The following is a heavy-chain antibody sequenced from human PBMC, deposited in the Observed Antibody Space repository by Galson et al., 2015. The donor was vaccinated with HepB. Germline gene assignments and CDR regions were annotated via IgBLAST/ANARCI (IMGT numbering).Heavy chain of an antibody. D-gene: IGHD1-14*01. J-gene: IGHJ4*02. V-gene: IGHV4-39*01. CDR2: IYYTGST. CDR3: ASLPEYYIEY. Sequence: ETLSLTCTVSGGSLSNNLYFWGWIRQPPGKGLEWIANIYYTGSTYYNPSLKSRVTISLDTSKSQFSLKLSSVTAADTAVYYCASLPEYYIEYWGQGTLVAVSS. CDR1: GGSLSNNLYF.